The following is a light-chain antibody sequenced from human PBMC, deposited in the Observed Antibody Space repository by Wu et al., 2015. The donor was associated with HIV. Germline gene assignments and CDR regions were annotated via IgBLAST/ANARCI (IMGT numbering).Light chain of an antibody. J-gene: IGKJ4*01. CDR1: QSISSY. CDR2: DAS. CDR3: QQRSNWPLT. V-gene: IGKV3-11*01. Sequence: EIVLTQSPATLSLSPGERATLSCRASQSISSYLAWYQQKPGQAPRLLISDASNRATGIPARFSGSGSGTDFTLTISSLEPEDFAVYYCQQRSNWPLTFGGGTQGGDQT.